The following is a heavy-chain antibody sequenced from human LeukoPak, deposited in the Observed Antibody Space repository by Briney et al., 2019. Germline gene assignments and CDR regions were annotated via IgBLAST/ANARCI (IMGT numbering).Heavy chain of an antibody. Sequence: GGSLRLSCAASGFTFSNYGLNWVRQSPGKGLEWISYISGGGSDIYYADSVKGRFTISRDNAQKSLYLQMNSLRAEDTAVYYCATGSMNPYYYYYMAVWGKGTTVTISS. CDR3: ATGSMNPYYYYYMAV. CDR2: ISGGGSDI. D-gene: IGHD1-26*01. J-gene: IGHJ6*03. V-gene: IGHV3-48*03. CDR1: GFTFSNYG.